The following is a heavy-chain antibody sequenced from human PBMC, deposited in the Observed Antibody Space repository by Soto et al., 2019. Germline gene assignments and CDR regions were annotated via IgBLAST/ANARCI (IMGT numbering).Heavy chain of an antibody. CDR2: LYYSGST. V-gene: IGHV4-61*01. D-gene: IGHD3-3*01. J-gene: IGHJ4*02. Sequence: SETLSLTCTVSGGSVSSGSYYWSWIRQPPGKGLEYIGYLYYSGSTNYNPSLKSRVTISVDTPKNQFSLKLTSVTAADTAIYYCARGQAFWTGYYRMPYYFDYWGQGTLVTVS. CDR1: GGSVSSGSYY. CDR3: ARGQAFWTGYYRMPYYFDY.